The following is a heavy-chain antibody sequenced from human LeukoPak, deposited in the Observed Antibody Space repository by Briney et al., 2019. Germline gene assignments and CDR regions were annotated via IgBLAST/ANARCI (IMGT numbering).Heavy chain of an antibody. CDR3: ARDRGYKLDP. J-gene: IGHJ5*02. V-gene: IGHV4-59*01. Sequence: PSETLSLTCTVSGGSISSYYWSWIRQPPGKGLEWIGYIYYSGGTNYNPSLKSRVTISVDTSKNQFSLKLSSVTAADTAVYYCARDRGYKLDPWGQGTLVTGSS. D-gene: IGHD5-24*01. CDR1: GGSISSYY. CDR2: IYYSGGT.